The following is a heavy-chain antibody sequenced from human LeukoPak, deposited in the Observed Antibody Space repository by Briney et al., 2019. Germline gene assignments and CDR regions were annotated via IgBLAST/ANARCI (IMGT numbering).Heavy chain of an antibody. CDR1: GFTFSSYW. CDR3: ARAPSEIGGYYPEYFRH. CDR2: IKSDGST. Sequence: GGSLRLSCAASGFTFSSYWMHWVRQAPGKGLVWVSRIKSDGSTNYADSVKGRFTISRENAKNTLSLQMNSLRAEDTGVYYCARAPSEIGGYYPEYFRHWGQGTLVTVSS. D-gene: IGHD3-22*01. V-gene: IGHV3-74*01. J-gene: IGHJ1*01.